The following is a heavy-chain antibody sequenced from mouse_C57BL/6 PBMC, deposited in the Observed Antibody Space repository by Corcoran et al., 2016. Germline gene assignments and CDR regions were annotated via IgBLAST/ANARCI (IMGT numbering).Heavy chain of an antibody. J-gene: IGHJ2*01. CDR1: GYTFTDYY. CDR3: ARLDYGGSSYGHYFDY. D-gene: IGHD1-1*01. V-gene: IGHV1-84*01. Sequence: QIQLQQSGPELVKPGASVKISCKASGYTFTDYYINWVKQRPGQGLEWIGWIYPGSGNTKYNEKFKGKATLTVDTSSSTAYMQLSSLTSEDSAVYFCARLDYGGSSYGHYFDYWGQGTTLTVSS. CDR2: IYPGSGNT.